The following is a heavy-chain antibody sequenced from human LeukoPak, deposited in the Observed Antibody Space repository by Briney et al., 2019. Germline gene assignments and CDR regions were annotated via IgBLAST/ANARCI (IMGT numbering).Heavy chain of an antibody. CDR3: ARDLVISGSPDYFDY. Sequence: PGGSLRLSCAASGFTFSSYSMNWVRQAPGKGLEWVSSISSSSSYIYYADSVKGRFTISRDNAKNSLYLQMNSLRAEDTAVYYCARDLVISGSPDYFDYWGQGTLVTVSS. J-gene: IGHJ4*02. D-gene: IGHD1-14*01. CDR1: GFTFSSYS. CDR2: ISSSSSYI. V-gene: IGHV3-21*04.